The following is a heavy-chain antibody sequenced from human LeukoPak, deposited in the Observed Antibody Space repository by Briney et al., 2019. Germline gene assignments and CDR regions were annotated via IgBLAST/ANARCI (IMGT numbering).Heavy chain of an antibody. CDR2: INPDSGDT. CDR1: GYTFTVYY. Sequence: ASVKVSCKASGYTFTVYYMHWVRQAPGQGLESMGWINPDSGDTNYEQKFQGMVTMTRDTSIGKAYMELSRLRSDDTALYYCARGAGSGSLAYDYGMDVWGQGTTVTVSS. V-gene: IGHV1-2*02. D-gene: IGHD3-10*01. J-gene: IGHJ6*02. CDR3: ARGAGSGSLAYDYGMDV.